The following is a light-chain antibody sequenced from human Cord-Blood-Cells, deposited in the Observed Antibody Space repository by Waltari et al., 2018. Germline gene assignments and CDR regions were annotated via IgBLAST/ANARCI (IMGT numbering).Light chain of an antibody. V-gene: IGLV1-47*01. CDR3: AAWDDSQSGF. CDR1: RSKIGSNY. J-gene: IGLJ2*01. CDR2: RNN. Sequence: QSVLTQPPSASGTPGQRVTISCSGSRSKIGSNYVYWYQQLPGTAPKLLIYRNNQRPTVVPVRFSGSKSCTSASLAISGLRSEDEADYYCAAWDDSQSGFFGGRTKLTVL.